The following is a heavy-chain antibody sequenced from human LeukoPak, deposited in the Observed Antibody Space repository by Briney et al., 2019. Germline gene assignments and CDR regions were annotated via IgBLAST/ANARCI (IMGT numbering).Heavy chain of an antibody. Sequence: GGSLRLSCAASGFTFDDYTMHWVRQTPGKGLEWVGRIKSKTDGGTTDYAAPVKGRFTISRDDSKNTLYLQMNSLKTEDTAVYYCTTEVFGYSDYWGQGTLVTVSS. CDR2: IKSKTDGGTT. J-gene: IGHJ4*02. D-gene: IGHD3-16*01. CDR1: GFTFDDYT. CDR3: TTEVFGYSDY. V-gene: IGHV3-15*01.